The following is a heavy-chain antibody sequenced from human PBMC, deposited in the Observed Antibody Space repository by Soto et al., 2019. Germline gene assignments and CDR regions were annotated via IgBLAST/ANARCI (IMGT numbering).Heavy chain of an antibody. V-gene: IGHV1-18*01. CDR3: ARGESIGDV. Sequence: QVQLVQSGAEVKKPGASVKVSCKASGYTFTSYGISWVRQAPGHGLEWMGWISAYNGNTNYAKKLQGRVTMTTYSSPSTAYMELRSRRSADTGVYFCARGESIGDVWGQGTTVTVSS. J-gene: IGHJ6*02. CDR1: GYTFTSYG. D-gene: IGHD6-6*01. CDR2: ISAYNGNT.